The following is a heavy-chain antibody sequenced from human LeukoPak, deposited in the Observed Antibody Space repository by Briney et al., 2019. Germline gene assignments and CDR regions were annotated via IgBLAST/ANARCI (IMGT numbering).Heavy chain of an antibody. D-gene: IGHD3-22*01. CDR3: ARNSVPSFYYDRSGYFYY. Sequence: SETLSLTCAVSGVSFSGYYFSWVRQPPGKGLEWVGEINHSGSTSYNPSPKSGGTISVDTSQNQFSLKLISVTAADTAVYYCARNSVPSFYYDRSGYFYYWGQGTLVTVSS. CDR1: GVSFSGYY. V-gene: IGHV4-34*01. J-gene: IGHJ4*02. CDR2: INHSGST.